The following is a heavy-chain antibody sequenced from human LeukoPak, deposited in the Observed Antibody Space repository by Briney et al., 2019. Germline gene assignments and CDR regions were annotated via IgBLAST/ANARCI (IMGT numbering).Heavy chain of an antibody. CDR2: ISYDGSNK. D-gene: IGHD3-3*01. CDR1: GFTFSSYA. Sequence: PGRSLRLSCAASGFTFSSYAMHWVRQAPGKGLEWVAVISYDGSNKYYADSVKGRFTISRDNSKNTLYLQMNSLRAEDTAVYYCAREDTIFGVGGYWGQGTLVTVPS. V-gene: IGHV3-30-3*01. CDR3: AREDTIFGVGGY. J-gene: IGHJ4*02.